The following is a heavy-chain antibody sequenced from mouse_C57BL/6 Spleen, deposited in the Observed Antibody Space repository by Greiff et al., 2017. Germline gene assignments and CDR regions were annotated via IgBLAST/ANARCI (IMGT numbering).Heavy chain of an antibody. CDR1: GYSFTGYY. Sequence: VQLQQSGPELVKPGASVKISCKASGYSFTGYYMNWVKQSPEKSLEWIGEINPSTGGTTYNQQIKAKATLTVDKSSSTAYMQLKSLTSEDSAVYYCARLGYGNYGFDYWGQGTTLTGSS. J-gene: IGHJ2*01. D-gene: IGHD2-1*01. V-gene: IGHV1-42*01. CDR2: INPSTGGT. CDR3: ARLGYGNYGFDY.